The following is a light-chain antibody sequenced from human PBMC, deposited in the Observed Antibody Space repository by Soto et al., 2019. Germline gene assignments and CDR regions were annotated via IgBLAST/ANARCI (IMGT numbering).Light chain of an antibody. J-gene: IGKJ4*01. V-gene: IGKV1-33*01. CDR1: QDISHY. CDR3: QQYDNIPPT. CDR2: DAS. Sequence: DIQMTPSPSSRSASVGDRVTITCQASQDISHYLNWYQQKPGKAPKLLIYDASNLETGVPSRFSGSGSGTDFTLTISSLQPEDIATYYCQQYDNIPPTFGGGTKVEIK.